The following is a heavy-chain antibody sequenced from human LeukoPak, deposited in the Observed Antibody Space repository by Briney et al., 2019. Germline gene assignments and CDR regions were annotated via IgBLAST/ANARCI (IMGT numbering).Heavy chain of an antibody. Sequence: PGGSLRLSCAASGFTFSSYAMNWVRQAPGKGREWVSYISSGGNTIYYADSVKGRFTISRDNAKNSLYMQMNSLRAEDTAVYYCAREGTPTVSFDDWGQGSLVTVSS. J-gene: IGHJ4*02. CDR3: AREGTPTVSFDD. V-gene: IGHV3-48*03. CDR2: ISSGGNTI. CDR1: GFTFSSYA. D-gene: IGHD4-17*01.